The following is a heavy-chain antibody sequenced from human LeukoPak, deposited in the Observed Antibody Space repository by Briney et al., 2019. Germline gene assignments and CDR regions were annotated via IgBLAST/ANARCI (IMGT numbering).Heavy chain of an antibody. CDR3: ARVGVGGDYYYTDV. Sequence: ASVKVSCKASGYTFTGYYMHWVRQAPGQGLEWMGWINPNSGGTNYAQKFQGRVTMTRDTSISTAYMELSRLRSDDTAVYYCARVGVGGDYYYTDVWGKGTTVTVSS. CDR2: INPNSGGT. V-gene: IGHV1-2*02. CDR1: GYTFTGYY. D-gene: IGHD3-10*01. J-gene: IGHJ6*03.